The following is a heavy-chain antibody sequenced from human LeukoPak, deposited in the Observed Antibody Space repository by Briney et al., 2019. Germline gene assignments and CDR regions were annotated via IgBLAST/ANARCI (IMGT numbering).Heavy chain of an antibody. CDR2: IKSKTDGGTT. Sequence: GGSLRLSCAASGFTFSNAWMSWVRQAPGKGREWVGRIKSKTDGGTTDYAAPVKGRFTISRDDSKNTLYLQMNSLKTEDTAVYYCTTAKGYYYYYMDVWGKGTTVTVSS. J-gene: IGHJ6*03. V-gene: IGHV3-15*01. CDR1: GFTFSNAW. CDR3: TTAKGYYYYYMDV.